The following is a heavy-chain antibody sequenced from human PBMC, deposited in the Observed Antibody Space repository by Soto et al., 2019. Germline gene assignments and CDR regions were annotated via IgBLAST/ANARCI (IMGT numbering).Heavy chain of an antibody. CDR1: GGSISSGGYS. V-gene: IGHV4-30-2*01. J-gene: IGHJ6*02. D-gene: IGHD4-17*01. CDR2: IYHSGST. CDR3: ARAHYGDYGYGMDV. Sequence: SETLSLTCAVSGGSISSGGYSWSWIRQPPGKGLEWIGYIYHSGSTYYNPSLKSRVTISVDRSKNQSSLKLSSVTAADTAVYYRARAHYGDYGYGMDVWGQGTTVTVSS.